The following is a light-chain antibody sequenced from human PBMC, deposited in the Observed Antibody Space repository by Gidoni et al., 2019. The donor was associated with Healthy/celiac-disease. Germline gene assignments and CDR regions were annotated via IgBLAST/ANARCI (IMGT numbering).Light chain of an antibody. Sequence: IVFTQSPATLSLSPGVRATLPCKASQSVSSCLAWYQQKPGQATRLLIYDASNRATGIPTRFSGSGSGKDFTITISSLEPEDFAVYYCQRRSNWGITFGQGTRLEIK. CDR3: QRRSNWGIT. CDR2: DAS. J-gene: IGKJ5*01. V-gene: IGKV3-11*01. CDR1: QSVSSC.